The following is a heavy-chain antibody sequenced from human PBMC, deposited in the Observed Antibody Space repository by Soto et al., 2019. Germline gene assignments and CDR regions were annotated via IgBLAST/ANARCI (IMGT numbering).Heavy chain of an antibody. J-gene: IGHJ3*02. CDR1: GGSISIGGYY. D-gene: IGHD3-10*01. V-gene: IGHV4-31*03. CDR2: IYYSGST. Sequence: TSETLSLTCTVSGGSISIGGYYWSWIRQHPGKGLEWIGYIYYSGSTYYNPSLKSRVTISVDTSKNQFSLKLSSVTAADTAVYYCARGHFITMVRADAFDIWGQGTMVTVSS. CDR3: ARGHFITMVRADAFDI.